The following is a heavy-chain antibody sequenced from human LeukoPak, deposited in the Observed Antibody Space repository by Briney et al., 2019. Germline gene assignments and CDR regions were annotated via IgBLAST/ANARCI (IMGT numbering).Heavy chain of an antibody. CDR1: GFTFSSYG. CDR2: IRYDGSNK. V-gene: IGHV3-30*02. J-gene: IGHJ4*02. CDR3: AKSQGIAAAGTGFGY. D-gene: IGHD6-13*01. Sequence: GGSLRLSCAASGFTFSSYGMHWVRQAPGKGLEWVAFIRYDGSNKYYADSVKGRFTISRDNSKNTLYLQMNSLRAEDTAVYYCAKSQGIAAAGTGFGYWGQGTLVTVSS.